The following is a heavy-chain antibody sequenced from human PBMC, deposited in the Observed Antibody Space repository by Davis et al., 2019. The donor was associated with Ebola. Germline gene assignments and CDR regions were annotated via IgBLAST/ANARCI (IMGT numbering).Heavy chain of an antibody. Sequence: SVKVSCKASGGTFSSYAISWVRQAPGQGLEWMGRIIPILGIANYAQKFQGRVTITADKSTSTAYMELSSLRSEDTAVYYCARGIGVAAAGTSGDYWGQGTLVTVSS. CDR3: ARGIGVAAAGTSGDY. D-gene: IGHD6-13*01. CDR2: IIPILGIA. CDR1: GGTFSSYA. V-gene: IGHV1-69*04. J-gene: IGHJ4*02.